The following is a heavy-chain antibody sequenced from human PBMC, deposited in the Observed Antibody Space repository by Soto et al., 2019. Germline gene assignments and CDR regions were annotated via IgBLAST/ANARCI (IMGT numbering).Heavy chain of an antibody. D-gene: IGHD3-10*01. CDR1: GYSISSGYY. Sequence: SETLSLTCAVSGYSISSGYYLGWILQPPWKGLEWIGSIYHSGSTYYNPSLKSRVTISVDTSKNQFSLKLSSVTAADTAVYYCARSKYYGSGSYYNEGAFDIWGQGTMVTVSS. J-gene: IGHJ3*02. V-gene: IGHV4-38-2*01. CDR3: ARSKYYGSGSYYNEGAFDI. CDR2: IYHSGST.